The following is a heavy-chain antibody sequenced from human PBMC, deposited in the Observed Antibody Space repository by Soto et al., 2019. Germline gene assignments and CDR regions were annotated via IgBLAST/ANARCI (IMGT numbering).Heavy chain of an antibody. D-gene: IGHD1-20*01. J-gene: IGHJ5*02. CDR3: ARDRGRYNWFEP. CDR2: ISAYNGHT. Sequence: ASVKVSCKASGYTFTSYGISWVRQAPGQGLEWMGWISAYNGHTNYAQSLQDRVTMTTDTSTTTAYMELRSLRSDDTAMYYCARDRGRYNWFEPWGQGTLVTVSS. V-gene: IGHV1-18*01. CDR1: GYTFTSYG.